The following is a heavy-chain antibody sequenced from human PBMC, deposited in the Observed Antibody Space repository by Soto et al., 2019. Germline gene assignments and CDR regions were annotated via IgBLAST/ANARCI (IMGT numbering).Heavy chain of an antibody. CDR2: IIPVFATT. CDR1: GGTFSTYV. CDR3: ARGRIAGAATDFYYYGMDV. Sequence: QVQLVQSGAEVKKPGSSVKVSCKASGGTFSTYVISWVRQAPGQGLEWMGGIIPVFATTNYAQKFQGRVTITAYESTITGYMELNSLRSEDTAVYYCARGRIAGAATDFYYYGMDVWGQGTSVTVSS. V-gene: IGHV1-69*12. D-gene: IGHD1-26*01. J-gene: IGHJ6*02.